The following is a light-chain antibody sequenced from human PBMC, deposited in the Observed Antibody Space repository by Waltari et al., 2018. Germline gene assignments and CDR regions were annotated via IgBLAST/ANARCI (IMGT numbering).Light chain of an antibody. Sequence: QSVLTQPPSASGTPGQRVTIPCSGGPSNIGRNYVYWYQQFPGTAPKLLVYRNNERPSGVPDRISGSKSGTSASLAISGLRSEDEADYYCATWDGSLTAWVFGGGTKLTVL. CDR3: ATWDGSLTAWV. CDR2: RNN. J-gene: IGLJ3*02. CDR1: PSNIGRNY. V-gene: IGLV1-47*01.